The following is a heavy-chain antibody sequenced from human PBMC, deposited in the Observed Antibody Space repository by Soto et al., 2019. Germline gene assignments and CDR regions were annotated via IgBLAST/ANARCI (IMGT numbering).Heavy chain of an antibody. CDR2: ISPWKGNT. J-gene: IGHJ4*02. CDR3: ARDLDPSGSYYTDY. D-gene: IGHD3-10*01. CDR1: GYNFMPYS. V-gene: IGHV1-18*04. Sequence: ASVKVSCKASGYNFMPYSVNWVRQAPGQGLEWMGWISPWKGNTNYAQSFQGRVTMTTDTSTSTAYMELRSLTSDDTAVCYCARDLDPSGSYYTDYWGPGTLVTVSS.